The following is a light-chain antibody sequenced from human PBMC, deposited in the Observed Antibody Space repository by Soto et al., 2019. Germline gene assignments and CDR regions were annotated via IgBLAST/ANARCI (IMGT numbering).Light chain of an antibody. CDR2: EVT. J-gene: IGLJ1*01. CDR1: STDVGGYNA. CDR3: NSFRVSHLYV. V-gene: IGLV2-14*01. Sequence: QSALGQPAWVSVSPGQTITVSCTGTSTDVGGYNAVSWYQHHPGKAPKLIIYEVTHRPSGVSDRFSASKSGNTASLTISGLQAEDEADYYCNSFRVSHLYVFGTGTKVTVL.